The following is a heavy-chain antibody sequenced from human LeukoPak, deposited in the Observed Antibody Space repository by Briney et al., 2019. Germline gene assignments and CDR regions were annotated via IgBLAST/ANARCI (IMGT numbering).Heavy chain of an antibody. V-gene: IGHV3-21*01. Sequence: GGSLRLSCAASGFTFSSYWMNWVRQAPGKGLEWVSFISSSSSYIYYADSVKGRFTISRDNARNSLYLEMNSLRAEDTAVYYCTREQDREAAATIVGDYWGQGTLVTVSS. D-gene: IGHD3-22*01. J-gene: IGHJ4*02. CDR1: GFTFSSYW. CDR3: TREQDREAAATIVGDY. CDR2: ISSSSSYI.